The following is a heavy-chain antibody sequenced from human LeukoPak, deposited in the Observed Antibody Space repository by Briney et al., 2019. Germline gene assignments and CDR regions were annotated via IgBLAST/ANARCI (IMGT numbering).Heavy chain of an antibody. Sequence: PSETLSLTCTVSGGSISSYYWSWIRQPPGKGLEWIGYIYYSGSTNYKPSLKSRVTISVDTSKNQFSLKLSSVTAADTAVYYCARGRITIFGVVTHYFDYWGQGTLVTVSS. CDR3: ARGRITIFGVVTHYFDY. D-gene: IGHD3-3*01. J-gene: IGHJ4*02. CDR2: IYYSGST. V-gene: IGHV4-59*01. CDR1: GGSISSYY.